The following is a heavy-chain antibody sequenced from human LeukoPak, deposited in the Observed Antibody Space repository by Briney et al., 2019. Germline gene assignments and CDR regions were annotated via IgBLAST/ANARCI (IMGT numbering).Heavy chain of an antibody. CDR1: GFTVSSSY. CDR3: AREIAAAGTAFDY. D-gene: IGHD6-13*01. CDR2: IYSGGST. Sequence: PGGSLRLSCAASGFTVSSSYMNWVRQAPGKGLEWVSVIYSGGSTYYAESVKGRFTISRDNSKSTLYLQMDNLRAEDTAVYYCAREIAAAGTAFDYWGQGTLVTVSS. V-gene: IGHV3-53*01. J-gene: IGHJ4*02.